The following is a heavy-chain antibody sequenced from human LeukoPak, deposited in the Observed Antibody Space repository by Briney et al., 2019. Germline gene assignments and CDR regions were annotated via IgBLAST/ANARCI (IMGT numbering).Heavy chain of an antibody. J-gene: IGHJ4*02. D-gene: IGHD3-3*01. V-gene: IGHV3-23*01. Sequence: GGSLRLSCAASGFTVSSNYMNWVRQAPGKGLEWVSAISGSSGHTYYADSVKGRFTISRDNSKNTLYLQMNSLRAEDTAVYYCAKVGFSEMEWLLYSDHWGQGTLVTVSS. CDR1: GFTVSSNY. CDR2: ISGSSGHT. CDR3: AKVGFSEMEWLLYSDH.